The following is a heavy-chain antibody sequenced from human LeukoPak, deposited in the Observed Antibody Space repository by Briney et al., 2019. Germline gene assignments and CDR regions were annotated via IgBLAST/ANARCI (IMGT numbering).Heavy chain of an antibody. CDR1: GFTFSIYA. V-gene: IGHV3-30-3*01. D-gene: IGHD3-22*01. Sequence: GGSLRLSCAASGFTFSIYAMHWVRQTPGKGLEWVAVISYDGTNKYYADSVKGRFTISRDNSKNTLYLQMNSLRAEDTAVYYCARDLVGGWDDSSGYYYGYFDYWGQGTLVTVSS. CDR3: ARDLVGGWDDSSGYYYGYFDY. CDR2: ISYDGTNK. J-gene: IGHJ4*02.